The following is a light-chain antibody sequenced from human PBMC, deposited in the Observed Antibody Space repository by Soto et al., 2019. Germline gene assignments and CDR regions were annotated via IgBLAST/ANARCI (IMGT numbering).Light chain of an antibody. V-gene: IGLV6-57*01. CDR3: QSYDSSNQVV. J-gene: IGLJ2*01. Sequence: NFMLTQPHSVSASPGKTVTISCTRSSGSIASNYVQWYQQRPGSSPTTVIYEDNQRPSGVPERFSGSIDSSSNSASLTISGLKTEDEADYYCQSYDSSNQVVFGGGTKLTVL. CDR1: SGSIASNY. CDR2: EDN.